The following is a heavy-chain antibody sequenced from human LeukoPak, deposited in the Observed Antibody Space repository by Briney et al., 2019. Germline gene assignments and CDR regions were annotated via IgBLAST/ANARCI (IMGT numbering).Heavy chain of an antibody. J-gene: IGHJ3*02. Sequence: PSQTLSLTCTVSGGSISSGSYYWSWIRQPAGKGLEWIGRIYTSGSTNYNPSLKSRVTISVDTSKNQFSLKLSSVTAADTAVYYCAREGEYQHDAFDIWGQGTMVTVSS. CDR3: AREGEYQHDAFDI. CDR1: GGSISSGSYY. V-gene: IGHV4-61*02. CDR2: IYTSGST. D-gene: IGHD2-2*01.